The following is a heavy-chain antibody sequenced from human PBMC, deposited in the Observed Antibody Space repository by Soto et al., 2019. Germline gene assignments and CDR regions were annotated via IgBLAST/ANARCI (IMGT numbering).Heavy chain of an antibody. V-gene: IGHV3-30*18. Sequence: QVQFMQSGGGVVQPGKSLRLSCAASGVTFSRYAMHWVRQAPGERLEWVAVVFFDGKYKSYGDSVKGRFTVSRDNSKNTTYLQMNGLRREDTGVYYCTKGGTVPFDYWGQGSLVIVSS. CDR2: VFFDGKYK. CDR3: TKGGTVPFDY. CDR1: GVTFSRYA. J-gene: IGHJ4*02. D-gene: IGHD3-16*01.